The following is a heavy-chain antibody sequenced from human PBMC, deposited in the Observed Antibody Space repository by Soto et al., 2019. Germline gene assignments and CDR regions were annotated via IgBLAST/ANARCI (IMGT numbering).Heavy chain of an antibody. D-gene: IGHD2-21*01. CDR2: IDWDDDK. V-gene: IGHV2-70*13. J-gene: IGHJ4*02. CDR1: GFSLNTRGMS. Sequence: SGPTLVNPTQTLTLTCTFSGFSLNTRGMSVSWIRQPPGKALEWLAVIDWDDDKYYSTSLKTRLTISKDTSKNQVVLTMTNMDPVDTATYYCSRVIEGGGPAEDDYWAQGNLVTVSS. CDR3: SRVIEGGGPAEDDY.